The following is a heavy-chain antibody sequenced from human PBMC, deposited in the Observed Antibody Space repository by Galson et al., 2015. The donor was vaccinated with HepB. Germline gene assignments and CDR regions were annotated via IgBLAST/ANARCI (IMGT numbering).Heavy chain of an antibody. CDR2: IKGDGSET. Sequence: SLRLACAVSGFTFSNYWMTWVRHIPGKGLECVANIKGDGSETYYVDSVKGRFPISRDNAKDSLFLEMNSLRAEDTAVYFCARDGLYHFESTGFYWGRGTLVTVSS. V-gene: IGHV3-7*01. J-gene: IGHJ4*02. CDR1: GFTFSNYW. D-gene: IGHD3-22*01. CDR3: ARDGLYHFESTGFY.